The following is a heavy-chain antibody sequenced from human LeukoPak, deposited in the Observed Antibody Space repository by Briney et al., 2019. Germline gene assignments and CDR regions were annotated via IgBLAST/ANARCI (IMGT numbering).Heavy chain of an antibody. D-gene: IGHD6-19*01. CDR2: IYYSGST. CDR3: ARQDSSGWDLDY. CDR1: GGSISSSSYY. J-gene: IGHJ4*02. V-gene: IGHV4-39*01. Sequence: SETLSLTCTVSGGSISSSSYYWGWIRQPPGKGLEWIGSIYYSGSTYYNPSLKSRVTISVDTSKNQFSLKLSSVTAADTAVYYCARQDSSGWDLDYWGQGTLATVSS.